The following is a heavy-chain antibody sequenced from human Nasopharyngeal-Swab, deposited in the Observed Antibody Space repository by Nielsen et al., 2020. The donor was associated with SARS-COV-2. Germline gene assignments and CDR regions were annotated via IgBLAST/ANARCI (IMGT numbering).Heavy chain of an antibody. D-gene: IGHD4-23*01. J-gene: IGHJ6*03. Sequence: GGSLRLSCAASGFTFSSYGMHWVRQAPGKGLEWVAVIWYDGSNKYYADSVKGRFTISRDNSKNTLYLQMNSLRAEDTAVYYCARAVQYGGPPHYYYYMDVWGKGTTVTVSS. CDR3: ARAVQYGGPPHYYYYMDV. CDR2: IWYDGSNK. CDR1: GFTFSSYG. V-gene: IGHV3-33*01.